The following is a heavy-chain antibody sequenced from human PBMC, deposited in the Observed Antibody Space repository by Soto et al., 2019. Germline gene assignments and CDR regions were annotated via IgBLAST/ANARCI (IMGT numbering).Heavy chain of an antibody. CDR1: GSSVRSKY. CDR3: VRDVGT. Sequence: GGSLRLSCAASGSSVRSKYINWVRQAPGKGLEWLSTIYTGGTPYYADSVRGRFTISRDNSRNTVFLQMNSLGAEETAIYYCVRDVGTWGQGTLVTVSS. J-gene: IGHJ5*02. CDR2: IYTGGTP. V-gene: IGHV3-53*01.